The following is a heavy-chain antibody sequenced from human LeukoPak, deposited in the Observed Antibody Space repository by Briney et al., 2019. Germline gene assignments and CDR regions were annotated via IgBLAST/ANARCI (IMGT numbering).Heavy chain of an antibody. J-gene: IGHJ4*02. Sequence: ASVKVPCKASGYTFTSYDINWVRQATGQGLEWMGWNNPNSGGTNYAQKFQGRVTMTRDTSISTAYMELSRLRSDDTAVYYCTRRSYYDSSGTHTNFDYWGQGTLVTVSS. CDR2: NNPNSGGT. CDR3: TRRSYYDSSGTHTNFDY. V-gene: IGHV1-2*02. D-gene: IGHD3-22*01. CDR1: GYTFTSYD.